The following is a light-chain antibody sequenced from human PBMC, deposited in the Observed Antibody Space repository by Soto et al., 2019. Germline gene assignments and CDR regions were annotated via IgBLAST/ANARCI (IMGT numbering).Light chain of an antibody. CDR2: ATS. CDR1: QTIGSTY. V-gene: IGKV3-20*01. CDR3: QQYGSSGT. Sequence: IVLTQSPGTLSLSPGERATLSCRASQTIGSTYLAWYQQKPGQAPRLLIFATSSRATGIPDRFSGSGSGTDFTLTISRLEPEDFAVYYCQQYGSSGTFGQGTKVDIK. J-gene: IGKJ1*01.